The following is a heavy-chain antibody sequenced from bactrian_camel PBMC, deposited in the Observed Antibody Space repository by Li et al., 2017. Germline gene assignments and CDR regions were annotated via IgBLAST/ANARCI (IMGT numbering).Heavy chain of an antibody. CDR3: TREDPGAGRAD. J-gene: IGHJ4*01. Sequence: HVQLVESGGGLVQSGGSLRLSCAADGYTYMRYCTGWFRQAPGKEREAVAIIDNDGSTSYADSVKGRFTISRDDAKNALYLQLNSLKTEDTAMYYCTREDPGAGRADWGQGTQVTVS. CDR1: GYTYMRYC. CDR2: IIDNDGST. D-gene: IGHD6*01. V-gene: IGHV3S26*01.